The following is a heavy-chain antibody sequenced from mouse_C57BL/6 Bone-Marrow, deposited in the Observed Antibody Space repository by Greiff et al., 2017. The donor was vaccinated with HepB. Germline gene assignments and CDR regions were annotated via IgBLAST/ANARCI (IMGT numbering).Heavy chain of an antibody. CDR3: ARTRHYAMDY. Sequence: VHLVESGAELARPGASVKLSCKASGYTFTSYGISWVKQRTGQGLEWIGEIYPRSGNTYYNEKFKGKATLTADKSSSTAYMELRSLTSEDSAVYFCARTRHYAMDYWGQGTSVTVSS. CDR1: GYTFTSYG. CDR2: IYPRSGNT. J-gene: IGHJ4*01. V-gene: IGHV1-81*01.